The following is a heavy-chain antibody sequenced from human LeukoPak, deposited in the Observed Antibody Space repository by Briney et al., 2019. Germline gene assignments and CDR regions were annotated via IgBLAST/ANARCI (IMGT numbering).Heavy chain of an antibody. J-gene: IGHJ4*02. CDR2: INSDGSST. CDR3: ARESLRGSYGYGY. D-gene: IGHD5-18*01. Sequence: GGSLRLSCAASGFTFSSYWMHWVRQAPGKGLVWVARINSDGSSTNYADSVKGRFTISRDNAKNTLYLQMNSLRAEDTAVYYCARESLRGSYGYGYWGQGTLVTVSS. V-gene: IGHV3-74*01. CDR1: GFTFSSYW.